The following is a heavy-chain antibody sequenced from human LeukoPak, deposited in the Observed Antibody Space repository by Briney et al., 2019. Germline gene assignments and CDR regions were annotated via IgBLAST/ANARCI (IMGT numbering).Heavy chain of an antibody. CDR3: ATSYYYDSSGYYENWFDP. Sequence: SETLSLTCTVSGGSISSGSYYWSWIRPPAGKGRAWIGRIYTSGSTNYNPSLKRRVTISVDTSKNQFSLKLSSVTAADTAVYYCATSYYYDSSGYYENWFDPWGQGTLVTVSS. D-gene: IGHD3-22*01. CDR2: IYTSGST. CDR1: GGSISSGSYY. J-gene: IGHJ5*02. V-gene: IGHV4-61*02.